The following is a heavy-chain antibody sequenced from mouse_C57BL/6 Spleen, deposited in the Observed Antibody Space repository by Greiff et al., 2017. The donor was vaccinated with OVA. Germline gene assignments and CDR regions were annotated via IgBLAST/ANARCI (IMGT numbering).Heavy chain of an antibody. Sequence: QVQLQQPGAELVKPGASVKLSCKASGYTFTSYWMQWVKQRPGQGLEWIGEIDPSDSYTNYNQKFKGKATLTVDTSSSTAYMQLSSLTSEDSAVYYCARLNDYVDYWGQGTTLTVSS. J-gene: IGHJ2*01. D-gene: IGHD2-3*01. CDR2: IDPSDSYT. CDR1: GYTFTSYW. V-gene: IGHV1-50*01. CDR3: ARLNDYVDY.